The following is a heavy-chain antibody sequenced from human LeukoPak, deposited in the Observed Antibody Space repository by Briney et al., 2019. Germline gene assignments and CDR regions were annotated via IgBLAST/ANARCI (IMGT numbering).Heavy chain of an antibody. D-gene: IGHD3-3*02. CDR2: ISYDGSNK. Sequence: PGGSLRLSCAASGFTFSSYGMHWVRQAPGKGLEWVAVISYDGSNKYYADSVKGRFTISRDNSKNTLYLQMNSLRAEDTAVYYCANEGPLARLDYWGQGTLVTVSS. V-gene: IGHV3-30*18. J-gene: IGHJ4*02. CDR3: ANEGPLARLDY. CDR1: GFTFSSYG.